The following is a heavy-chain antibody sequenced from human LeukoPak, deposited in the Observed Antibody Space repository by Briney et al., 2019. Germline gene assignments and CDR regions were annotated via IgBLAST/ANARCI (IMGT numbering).Heavy chain of an antibody. CDR1: GGTFSSYA. V-gene: IGHV1-69*13. CDR3: ARPHYSNYLYYFDY. J-gene: IGHJ4*02. D-gene: IGHD4-11*01. Sequence: GASVKVSCKASGGTFSSYAISWVRQAPGQGLEWMGGIIPIFGTANYAQKFRGRVTITADESTSTAYMELSSLRSEDTAVYYCARPHYSNYLYYFDYWGQGTLVTVSS. CDR2: IIPIFGTA.